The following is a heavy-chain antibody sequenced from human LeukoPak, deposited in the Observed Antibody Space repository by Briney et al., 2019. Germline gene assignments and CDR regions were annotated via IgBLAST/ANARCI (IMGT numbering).Heavy chain of an antibody. CDR1: GFTDY. CDR3: AKRIAVAGTRYFQH. CDR2: ITGSGDST. J-gene: IGHJ1*01. V-gene: IGHV3-23*01. D-gene: IGHD6-19*01. Sequence: PGGSLRLSCAASGFTDYVTWVRQAPGKGLEWVSGITGSGDSTHYGDSVKGRFTISRDNSKNTLYLQMNSLRAEDTAVYYCAKRIAVAGTRYFQHWGQGTLVTVSS.